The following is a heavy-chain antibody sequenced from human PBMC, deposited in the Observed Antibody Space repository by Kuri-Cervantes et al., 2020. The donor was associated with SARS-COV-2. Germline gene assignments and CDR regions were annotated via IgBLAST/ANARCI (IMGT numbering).Heavy chain of an antibody. CDR1: GFTVSSYE. J-gene: IGHJ4*02. CDR2: ISSSGSTI. CDR3: AREIQWAIFLEGIFDY. V-gene: IGHV3-48*03. D-gene: IGHD3-9*01. Sequence: GESLKISCAASGFTVSSYEMNWVRQAPGKGLEWVSYISSSGSTIYYADSVKGRFTISRDNAKNSLYLQMNSLRAEDTAVYYCAREIQWAIFLEGIFDYWGQGTLVTVSS.